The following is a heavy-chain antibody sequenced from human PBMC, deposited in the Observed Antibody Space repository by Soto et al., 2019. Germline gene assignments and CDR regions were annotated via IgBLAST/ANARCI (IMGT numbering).Heavy chain of an antibody. V-gene: IGHV1-69*02. J-gene: IGHJ6*03. CDR3: ARASTVTTGYYYYYYMDV. Sequence: SVKVSCKASGGTFSSYTISWVRQAPGQGLEWMGRIIPILGIANYAQKFQGRVTITADKSTSTAYMELSSLRSEDTAVYYCARASTVTTGYYYYYYMDVWGKGTTVTVSS. D-gene: IGHD4-17*01. CDR2: IIPILGIA. CDR1: GGTFSSYT.